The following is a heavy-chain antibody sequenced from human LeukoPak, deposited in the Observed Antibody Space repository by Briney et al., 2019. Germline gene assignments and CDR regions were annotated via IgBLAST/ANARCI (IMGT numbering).Heavy chain of an antibody. CDR3: ADFNSSGSGGSFDY. J-gene: IGHJ4*02. CDR1: GYTFTGYY. CDR2: IIPIFGTA. V-gene: IGHV1-69*06. Sequence: RASVKVSCKASGYTFTGYYMHWVRQAPGQGLEWMGGIIPIFGTANYAQKFQGRVTITADKSTSTAYMELSSLRSEDTAVYYCADFNSSGSGGSFDYWGQGTLVTVSS. D-gene: IGHD6-19*01.